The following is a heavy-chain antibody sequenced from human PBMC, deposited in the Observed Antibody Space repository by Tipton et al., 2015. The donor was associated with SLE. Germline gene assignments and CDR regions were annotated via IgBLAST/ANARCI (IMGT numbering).Heavy chain of an antibody. CDR2: INYSGST. D-gene: IGHD6-6*01. Sequence: TLSLTCTVSGGSISSHYWSWIRQPPGKGLDWIGEINYSGSTNYNPSLKSRVTISVDTSKNQFSLKLSSVTAADTAVYYCARGGGVDSSSVYWGQGTLVTVSS. CDR1: GGSISSHY. CDR3: ARGGGVDSSSVY. V-gene: IGHV4-59*11. J-gene: IGHJ4*02.